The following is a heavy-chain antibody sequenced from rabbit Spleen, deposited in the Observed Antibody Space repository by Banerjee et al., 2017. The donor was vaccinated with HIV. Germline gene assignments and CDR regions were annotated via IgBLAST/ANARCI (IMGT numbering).Heavy chain of an antibody. J-gene: IGHJ4*01. CDR1: GFSFSGSYW. CDR2: IYGGSGIIT. V-gene: IGHV1S45*01. D-gene: IGHD5-1*01. Sequence: QEQLEESGGDLVKPEGSLTLTCTASGFSFSGSYWICWVRQAPGKGLEWIGCIYGGSGIITWFASWAKGRSTISKTSSTTVTLQMTSLTAADTATYFCARFSSGGIDNWVNTNDLDLWGPGTLVTVS. CDR3: ARFSSGGIDNWVNTNDLDL.